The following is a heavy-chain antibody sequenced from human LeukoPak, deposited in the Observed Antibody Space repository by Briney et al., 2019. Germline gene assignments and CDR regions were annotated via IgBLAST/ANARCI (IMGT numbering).Heavy chain of an antibody. Sequence: GGSLGLSCAASGFTFSDYWMTWVRQAPGKGLEWVANLERDGSEKCYVDSLKGRFTISRDNAKNSLYLQMNSLRVEDTAVYYCVRALVAAATPGAWFDSWGQGTLVTVSS. D-gene: IGHD2-15*01. V-gene: IGHV3-7*01. CDR3: VRALVAAATPGAWFDS. J-gene: IGHJ5*01. CDR1: GFTFSDYW. CDR2: LERDGSEK.